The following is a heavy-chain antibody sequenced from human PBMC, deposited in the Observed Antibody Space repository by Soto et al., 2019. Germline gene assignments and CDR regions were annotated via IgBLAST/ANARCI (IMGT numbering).Heavy chain of an antibody. V-gene: IGHV1-69*12. Sequence: QVQLVQSGAEVKKPGSSVKVSCKASGGTFSSYAISWVRQAPGQGLEWMGGIIPIFGTANYAQKFQGRVTITADESTSTAYMELSSLRSEDTAVYYCARDRLYSTYFGEDYYYYGMDVWGQGTTVTVSS. J-gene: IGHJ6*02. D-gene: IGHD4-4*01. CDR1: GGTFSSYA. CDR3: ARDRLYSTYFGEDYYYYGMDV. CDR2: IIPIFGTA.